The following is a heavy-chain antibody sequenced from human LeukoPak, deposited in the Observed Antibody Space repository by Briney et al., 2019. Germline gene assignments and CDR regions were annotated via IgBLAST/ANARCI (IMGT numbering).Heavy chain of an antibody. CDR3: ARDMVLGYCSSTSCYIGY. CDR1: GFTFSSYA. J-gene: IGHJ4*02. Sequence: GGSLRLSCAASGFTFSSYAMHWVRQAPGKGLEWVAVISYDGSNKYYADSVKGRFTISRDNSKNTLYPQMNSLRAEDTAVYYCARDMVLGYCSSTSCYIGYWGQGTLVTVSS. V-gene: IGHV3-30-3*01. D-gene: IGHD2-2*02. CDR2: ISYDGSNK.